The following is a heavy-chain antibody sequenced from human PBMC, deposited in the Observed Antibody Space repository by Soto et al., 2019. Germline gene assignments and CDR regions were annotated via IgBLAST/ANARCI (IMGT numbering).Heavy chain of an antibody. Sequence: GGSLRLSCVAAGFTFSSHSMTWVRQAPGKGLEWVSTIRANGGSTYYGDSVNGRFTIARDNSKNTLYLHMNSLRAEDTAQYYCARGGYTTPYDYWGQGTLVTVSS. CDR3: ARGGYTTPYDY. J-gene: IGHJ4*02. CDR1: GFTFSSHS. CDR2: IRANGGST. D-gene: IGHD2-2*02. V-gene: IGHV3-23*01.